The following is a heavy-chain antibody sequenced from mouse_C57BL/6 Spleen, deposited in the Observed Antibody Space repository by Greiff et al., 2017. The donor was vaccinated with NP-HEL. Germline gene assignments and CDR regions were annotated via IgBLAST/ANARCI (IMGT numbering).Heavy chain of an antibody. Sequence: VQLQQSGAELVKPGASVKMSCKASGYTFTSYWITWVKQRPGQGLEWIGDIYPGSGSTNYNEKFKSKATLTVDTSSSTAYMQLSSLTSEDSAVYYCARSNYGNCYFDYWGQGTTLTVSS. V-gene: IGHV1-55*01. CDR2: IYPGSGST. CDR1: GYTFTSYW. CDR3: ARSNYGNCYFDY. D-gene: IGHD2-1*01. J-gene: IGHJ2*01.